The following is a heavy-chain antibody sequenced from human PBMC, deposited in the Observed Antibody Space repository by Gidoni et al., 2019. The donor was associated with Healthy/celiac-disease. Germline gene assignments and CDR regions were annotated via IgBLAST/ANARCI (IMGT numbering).Heavy chain of an antibody. Sequence: QVQLVQSGAEVKKPGASVTVSCKDSGYTPTDLSMHWVRQAPGKGLEWMEGFDPEDGETIYAQKFQGRVTMTEDTSTDTAYMELGSLRSEDTAVDYCATDANTVITYYYYGMDVWGQGTTVTVSS. CDR2: FDPEDGET. D-gene: IGHD3-22*01. V-gene: IGHV1-24*01. CDR3: ATDANTVITYYYYGMDV. J-gene: IGHJ6*02. CDR1: GYTPTDLS.